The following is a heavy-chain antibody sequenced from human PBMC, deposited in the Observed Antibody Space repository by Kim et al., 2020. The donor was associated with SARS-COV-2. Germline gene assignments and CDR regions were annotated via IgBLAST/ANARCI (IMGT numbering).Heavy chain of an antibody. D-gene: IGHD6-13*01. CDR3: ARDPRASSSWETLDY. J-gene: IGHJ4*02. Sequence: QKLQGRVTMTTDTSTSTAYMELRSLRSDDTAVYYCARDPRASSSWETLDYWGQGTLVTVSS. V-gene: IGHV1-18*01.